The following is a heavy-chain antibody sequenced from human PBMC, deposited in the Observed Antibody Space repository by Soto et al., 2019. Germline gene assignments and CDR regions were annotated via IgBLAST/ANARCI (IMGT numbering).Heavy chain of an antibody. D-gene: IGHD2-21*01. Sequence: SETLSLTCTVSGDSVSSGSHYWSWTRQPPGKGLEWIGYIYYTGTTNYNPSHKSRVTISLHTSKNQLSLNLTSVTAADTAVYYCTRNCGGECWHSFGYLRQGGLVTVSS. CDR1: GDSVSSGSHY. CDR3: TRNCGGECWHSFGY. CDR2: IYYTGTT. V-gene: IGHV4-61*01. J-gene: IGHJ4*02.